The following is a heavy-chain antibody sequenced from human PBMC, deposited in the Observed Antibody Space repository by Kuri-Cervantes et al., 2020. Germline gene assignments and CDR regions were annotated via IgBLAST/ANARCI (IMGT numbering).Heavy chain of an antibody. J-gene: IGHJ4*02. Sequence: ASVKVSCKASGYTFTSYDINWVRQATGQGLEWMGWMNPNSGSTGYAQKFQGRVTMTRNTSISTAYMELSRLRSDDTAVYYCARGELDYGDPNFDYWGQGTLVTVSS. CDR2: MNPNSGST. CDR3: ARGELDYGDPNFDY. V-gene: IGHV1-8*01. CDR1: GYTFTSYD. D-gene: IGHD4-17*01.